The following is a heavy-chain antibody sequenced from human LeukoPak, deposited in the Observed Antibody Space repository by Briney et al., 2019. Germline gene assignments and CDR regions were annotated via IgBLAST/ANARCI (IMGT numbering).Heavy chain of an antibody. J-gene: IGHJ4*02. V-gene: IGHV3-23*01. D-gene: IGHD6-6*01. CDR3: ARDSSHYLGSSDY. Sequence: GGSLRFSCEASGFTFSNYPMSWVRQAPGRGLEWVSVISESGDVTHYADAMKGRFTISRDNAKNTLNLQMNSLRAEDTAIYYCARDSSHYLGSSDYWGQGTRVTVSS. CDR2: ISESGDVT. CDR1: GFTFSNYP.